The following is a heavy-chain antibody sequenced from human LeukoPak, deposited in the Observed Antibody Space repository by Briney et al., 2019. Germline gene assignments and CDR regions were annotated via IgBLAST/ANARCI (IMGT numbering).Heavy chain of an antibody. J-gene: IGHJ4*02. D-gene: IGHD3-16*01. CDR3: ARDLERQGGFIDY. V-gene: IGHV6-1*01. CDR1: GDSVSSNSAA. CDR2: TYYRSKWYN. Sequence: SQTLSLTCAISGDSVSSNSAAWNWLRQSPSRGLEWLGRTYYRSKWYNDYAVSVKSRITINPDTSKNQFSLQLNSVTPEDTAVYYCARDLERQGGFIDYWGQGTLVTVSS.